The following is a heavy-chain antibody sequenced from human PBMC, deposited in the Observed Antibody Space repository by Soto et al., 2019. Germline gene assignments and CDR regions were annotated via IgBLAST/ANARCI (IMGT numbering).Heavy chain of an antibody. CDR2: IYHSGSI. CDR1: GSPLSSGRYS. V-gene: IGHV4-30-2*01. Sequence: PSETLSLTCAVSGSPLSSGRYSWSWIRQPPGKGLEWIGYIYHSGSIYYNPSLKSRVTISVDRSKNQFSLKLSSVTAADTAVYYCDTVPSPWGQGTLVTVSS. J-gene: IGHJ5*02. CDR3: DTVPSP.